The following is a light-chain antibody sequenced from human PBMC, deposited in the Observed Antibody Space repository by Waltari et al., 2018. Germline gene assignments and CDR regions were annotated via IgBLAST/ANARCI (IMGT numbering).Light chain of an antibody. Sequence: DIVMTQSPDSLAVSLGERATIHCRSSQSVLYSSNNKNYLAWYQQKPGQPPKLLIYLASTRESGVPDRFSGSGSGTDFTLTISSLQAEDVAVYYCQQFYNTRWTFGQGTKVEIK. J-gene: IGKJ1*01. CDR3: QQFYNTRWT. V-gene: IGKV4-1*01. CDR1: QSVLYSSNNKNY. CDR2: LAS.